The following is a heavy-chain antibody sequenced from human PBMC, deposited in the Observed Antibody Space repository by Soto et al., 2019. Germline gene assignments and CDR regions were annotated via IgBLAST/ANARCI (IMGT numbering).Heavy chain of an antibody. CDR1: GASVSGDGSY. V-gene: IGHV4-31*03. J-gene: IGHJ4*02. D-gene: IGHD6-19*01. CDR2: IHNSGST. CDR3: ARDLGSEQWFFDN. Sequence: QVQLQESGPGLVKPSQTLSLTCLVSGASVSGDGSYCSWIRQHPGKGLEFIGHIHNSGSTYSNPSLENRVAMSIDTSKNQFSLRLSSVTAADSAVYFCARDLGSEQWFFDNWGQGILVTVSS.